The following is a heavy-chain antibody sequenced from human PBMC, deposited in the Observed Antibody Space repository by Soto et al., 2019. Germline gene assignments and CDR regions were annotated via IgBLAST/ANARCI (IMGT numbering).Heavy chain of an antibody. CDR1: GFTFNDYG. D-gene: IGHD2-8*01. Sequence: QVQLVESGGGVVQPGRSLRLSYAASGFTFNDYGMHWVRQAPGKGLEWVAVIWYDGSNKYYADSVRGRFTISRDNSKSTLYLQMNSLRAEDTAVYYCARSIEEVYAIYYYYGMDVWGQGTTVTVSS. J-gene: IGHJ6*02. CDR2: IWYDGSNK. CDR3: ARSIEEVYAIYYYYGMDV. V-gene: IGHV3-33*01.